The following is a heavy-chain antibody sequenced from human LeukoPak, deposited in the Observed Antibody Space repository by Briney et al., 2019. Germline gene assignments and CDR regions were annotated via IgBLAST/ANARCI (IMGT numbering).Heavy chain of an antibody. CDR3: ASADHPDSSGYYYGLYFDY. CDR1: GGSISSSSYY. J-gene: IGHJ4*02. Sequence: SETLSLTCTVSGGSISSSSYYWGWIRQPPGKGLEWIGSIYYSGSTYYNPSLKSRVTISVDTSKNQFSLKLSSVTAADTAVYYCASADHPDSSGYYYGLYFDYWGQGTLVTVSS. D-gene: IGHD3-22*01. CDR2: IYYSGST. V-gene: IGHV4-39*01.